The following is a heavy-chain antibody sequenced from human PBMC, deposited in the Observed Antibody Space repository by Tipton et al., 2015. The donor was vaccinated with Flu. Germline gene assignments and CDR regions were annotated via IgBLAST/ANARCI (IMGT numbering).Heavy chain of an antibody. J-gene: IGHJ2*01. CDR1: GYTFTNYW. CDR2: IYPGDSDT. V-gene: IGHV5-51*03. CDR3: ARGQWLKWCDL. D-gene: IGHD6-19*01. Sequence: QLVQSGAEVKKPGESLKISCKGSGYTFTNYWIGWVRQMPGKGLEWMGIIYPGDSDTRYSPSLQGQVTISAVKSSSTAYLQWNSLKASNTAMYYCARGQWLKWCDLWGRGPPVTVSS.